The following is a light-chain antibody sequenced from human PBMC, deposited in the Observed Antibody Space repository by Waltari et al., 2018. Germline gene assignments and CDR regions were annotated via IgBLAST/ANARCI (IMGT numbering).Light chain of an antibody. Sequence: DIQMTQSPSTLSASVGDRFTITCRASQNINTYLAWYQHKPGKAPKLLIYGGSTLESGVPLRFSGSGSGTEFTLTIRSLQPDDFATYYCQRYNSYSNTFGQGTKVEIK. CDR3: QRYNSYSNT. J-gene: IGKJ2*01. CDR1: QNINTY. V-gene: IGKV1-5*01. CDR2: GGS.